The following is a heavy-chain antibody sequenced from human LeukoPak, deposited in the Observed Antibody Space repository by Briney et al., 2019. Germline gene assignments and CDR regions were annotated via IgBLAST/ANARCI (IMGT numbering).Heavy chain of an antibody. D-gene: IGHD3-3*01. CDR1: GFTFGSYA. V-gene: IGHV3-30*14. CDR3: AKGLYYDFWSGYLDFDY. CDR2: ISYDGSNK. Sequence: RSLRLSCAASGFTFGSYAMHWVCQAPGKGLEWVAVISYDGSNKYYADSVKGRFTISRDNSKNTLYLQMNSLRAEDTAVYYCAKGLYYDFWSGYLDFDYWGQGTLVTVSS. J-gene: IGHJ4*02.